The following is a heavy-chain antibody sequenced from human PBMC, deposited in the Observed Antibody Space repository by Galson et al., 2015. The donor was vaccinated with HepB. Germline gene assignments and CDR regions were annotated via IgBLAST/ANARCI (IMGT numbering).Heavy chain of an antibody. J-gene: IGHJ3*02. D-gene: IGHD2-2*01. CDR3: ARRTVVVVPAASLHGAFDI. Sequence: QSGAEVKKPGESLRISCKGSGYSFTSYWISWARQMPGKGLEWMGRIDPSDSYTNYSPSFQGHVTISADKSISTAYLQWSSLKASDTAMYYCARRTVVVVPAASLHGAFDIWGQGTMVTVSS. V-gene: IGHV5-10-1*01. CDR2: IDPSDSYT. CDR1: GYSFTSYW.